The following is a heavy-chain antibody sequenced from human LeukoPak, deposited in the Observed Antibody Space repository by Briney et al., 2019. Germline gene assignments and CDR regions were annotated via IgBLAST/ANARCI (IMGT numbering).Heavy chain of an antibody. CDR1: GFIFKDFP. CDR2: ISAGGDLT. CDR3: AKVLGGNGGDYFDY. Sequence: GGSLRLSCAVSGFIFKDFPMTWVRQAPGKGLEWLSGISAGGDLTFHADSLKARFTISRDNYKNTLYLQMDSLRAEDTAVYYCAKVLGGNGGDYFDYWGQGTLVTVSS. D-gene: IGHD4-23*01. V-gene: IGHV3-23*01. J-gene: IGHJ4*02.